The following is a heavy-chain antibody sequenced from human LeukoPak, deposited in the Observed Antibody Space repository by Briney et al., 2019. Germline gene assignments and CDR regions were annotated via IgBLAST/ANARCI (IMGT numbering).Heavy chain of an antibody. CDR1: GYTFTSYD. J-gene: IGHJ6*03. Sequence: ASVKVSCKASGYTFTSYDINWVRQATGQGLEWMGWMNPNSGNTGYAQKFQGRVTMTRNTSISTAYMELSSLRSEDTAVYYCARDSSSSYCYYYYMDVWGKGTTVTVSS. CDR2: MNPNSGNT. D-gene: IGHD6-6*01. V-gene: IGHV1-8*01. CDR3: ARDSSSSYCYYYYMDV.